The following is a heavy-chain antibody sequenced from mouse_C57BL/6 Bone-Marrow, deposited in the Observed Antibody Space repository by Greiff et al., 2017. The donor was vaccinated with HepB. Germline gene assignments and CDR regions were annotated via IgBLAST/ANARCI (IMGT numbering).Heavy chain of an antibody. J-gene: IGHJ1*03. Sequence: EVQVVESGGGLVKPGGSLKLSCAASGFTFSSYAMSWVRQTPEKRLEWVATISDGGSYTYYPDNVKGRFTISRDNAKNNLYLQMSHLKSEDTAMYYCARERIGNWYFDVWGTGTTVTVSS. CDR2: ISDGGSYT. V-gene: IGHV5-4*01. CDR3: ARERIGNWYFDV. CDR1: GFTFSSYA.